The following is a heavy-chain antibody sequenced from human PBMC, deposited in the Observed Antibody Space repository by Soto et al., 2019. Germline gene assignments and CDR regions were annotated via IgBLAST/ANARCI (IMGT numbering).Heavy chain of an antibody. Sequence: SLRLSCAASGFTFSSYAMHWVRQAPGKGLEWVAVISYDGSNKYYADSVKGRFTISRDNSKNTLYLQMNSLRAEDTAVYYCASDTYYDFWSGYYSGFDIWGQGTMVTVPS. CDR2: ISYDGSNK. J-gene: IGHJ3*02. V-gene: IGHV3-30-3*01. D-gene: IGHD3-3*01. CDR1: GFTFSSYA. CDR3: ASDTYYDFWSGYYSGFDI.